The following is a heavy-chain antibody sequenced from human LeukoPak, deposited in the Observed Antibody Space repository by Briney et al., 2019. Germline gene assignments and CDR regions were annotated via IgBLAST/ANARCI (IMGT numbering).Heavy chain of an antibody. Sequence: PGASVKVSCKASGYTFTSYDIHWVRQATGQGLEWMGWMNPNSGNTGYAQKFQGRVTITRNTSISTAYMELNSLRSEDTAVYYCARSYYYYYMDVWGKGTTVTVSS. CDR1: GYTFTSYD. V-gene: IGHV1-8*03. CDR3: ARSYYYYYMDV. J-gene: IGHJ6*03. CDR2: MNPNSGNT.